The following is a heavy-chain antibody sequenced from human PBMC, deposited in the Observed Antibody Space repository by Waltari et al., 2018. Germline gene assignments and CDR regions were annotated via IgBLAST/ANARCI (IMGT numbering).Heavy chain of an antibody. CDR3: AREAVVIHDAFDI. CDR2: IYSGGST. V-gene: IGHV3-53*02. Sequence: EVQLVETGGGLIQPGGSLRLSCAASGFTISSNYMSWVRQAPGKGLEWVSVIYSGGSTYYADSVKGRFTISRDNSKNTLYLQMNSLRAEDTAVYYCAREAVVIHDAFDIWGQGTMVTVSS. D-gene: IGHD3-22*01. CDR1: GFTISSNY. J-gene: IGHJ3*02.